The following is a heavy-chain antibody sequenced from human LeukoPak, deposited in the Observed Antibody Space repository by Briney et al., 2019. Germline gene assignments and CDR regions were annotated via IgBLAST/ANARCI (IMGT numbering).Heavy chain of an antibody. CDR1: GGSFSGYY. CDR2: INHSGST. CDR3: ASRRVYVMHGFDP. D-gene: IGHD2-8*01. Sequence: SETLSLTCAVYGGSFSGYYWSWIRQPPGKGLEWIGEINHSGSTNYNPSLKSRVTISVDTSKNQFSLKLSSVTAADTAVYYCASRRVYVMHGFDPWGQGTLVTVSS. J-gene: IGHJ5*02. V-gene: IGHV4-34*01.